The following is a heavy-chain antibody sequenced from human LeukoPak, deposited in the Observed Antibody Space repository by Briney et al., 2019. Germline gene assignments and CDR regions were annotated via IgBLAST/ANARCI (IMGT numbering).Heavy chain of an antibody. Sequence: GGSLRLSCVASGFTLGTYWMSWVRQAPGKGREWVANIKLDGSEKNYVDSVKGRFTISRDSPKNTLYLQMNTLRPEDTAVYHCAREGTGFYAEYWGQGTLVTVSS. CDR3: AREGTGFYAEY. J-gene: IGHJ4*02. CDR2: IKLDGSEK. D-gene: IGHD3/OR15-3a*01. V-gene: IGHV3-7*01. CDR1: GFTLGTYW.